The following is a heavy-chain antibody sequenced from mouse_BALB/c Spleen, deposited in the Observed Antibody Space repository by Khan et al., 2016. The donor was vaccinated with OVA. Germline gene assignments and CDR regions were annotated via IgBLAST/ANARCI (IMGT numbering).Heavy chain of an antibody. CDR2: IWGDGST. CDR1: GFSLTDYG. Sequence: VELVESGPGLVAPSQNLSITCTVSGFSLTDYGVNWVRQPPGKGLEWLGMIWGDGSTDYNSALKSRLSISKDNSKSQVFLKMNSLQTDDTARFYCARELRLGGFAYWGQGTLVTVSA. V-gene: IGHV2-6-7*01. J-gene: IGHJ3*01. CDR3: ARELRLGGFAY. D-gene: IGHD1-2*01.